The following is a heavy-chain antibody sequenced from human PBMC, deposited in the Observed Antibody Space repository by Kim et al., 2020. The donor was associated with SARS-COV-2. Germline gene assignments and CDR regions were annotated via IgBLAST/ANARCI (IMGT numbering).Heavy chain of an antibody. CDR1: GYNFISFD. Sequence: ASVKVSCQAFGYNFISFDINWVRQAPGQGPEWLGWMNPSTGKAGYSEKLQGRVTMTRQTSISTAYMELNSLKSDDTAIYYCTRSKLVWSPDTWGQGFLVT. CDR3: TRSKLVWSPDT. CDR2: MNPSTGKA. V-gene: IGHV1-8*01. J-gene: IGHJ5*02. D-gene: IGHD2-8*02.